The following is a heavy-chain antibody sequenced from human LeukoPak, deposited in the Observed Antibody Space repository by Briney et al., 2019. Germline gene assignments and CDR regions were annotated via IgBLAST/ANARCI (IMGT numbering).Heavy chain of an antibody. CDR3: ARYSSGWKSFDY. CDR2: IDWDDDK. D-gene: IGHD6-19*01. V-gene: IGHV2-70*17. J-gene: IGHJ4*02. Sequence: SGPALVKPTQTLTLTCTSSGFSLTTSGMCVSWIRQLPVKALEWLARIDWDDDKFYSTSLKTRLTISKDTSKNQVVLTMTNMDPVDTATYYCARYSSGWKSFDYGGQGTLVTVSS. CDR1: GFSLTTSGMC.